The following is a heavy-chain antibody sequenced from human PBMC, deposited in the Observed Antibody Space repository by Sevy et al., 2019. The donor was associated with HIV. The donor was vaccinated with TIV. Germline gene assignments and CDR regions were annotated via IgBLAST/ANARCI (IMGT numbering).Heavy chain of an antibody. CDR1: GFTLSNYG. CDR2: IWYDGSNK. CDR3: ARDRTGECDY. Sequence: GGSLRLSCAASGFTLSNYGMHWVRHAPGKGLEWVAVIWYDGSNKYYADSVKGRFTISRDISKNTLYLQMNSLRAEDTAVYYCARDRTGECDYWGQGTLVTVSS. J-gene: IGHJ4*02. D-gene: IGHD7-27*01. V-gene: IGHV3-33*01.